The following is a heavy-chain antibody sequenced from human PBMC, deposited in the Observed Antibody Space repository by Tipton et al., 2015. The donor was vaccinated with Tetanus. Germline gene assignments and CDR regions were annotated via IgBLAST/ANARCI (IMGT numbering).Heavy chain of an antibody. Sequence: TLSLTCTVSGGSISSYYWSWIRQPAGKGLEWIGRIYTSGSTNYNPSLKSRVTMSVDTSKNQFSLKLSSVTAADTAVYYCASSRDGFNPSSFDYWGQGTLGTVSS. CDR1: GGSISSYY. CDR3: ASSRDGFNPSSFDY. V-gene: IGHV4-4*07. CDR2: IYTSGST. D-gene: IGHD5-24*01. J-gene: IGHJ4*02.